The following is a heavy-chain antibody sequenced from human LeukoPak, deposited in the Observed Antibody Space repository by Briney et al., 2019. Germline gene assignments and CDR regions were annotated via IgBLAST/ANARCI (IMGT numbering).Heavy chain of an antibody. V-gene: IGHV3-15*05. CDR3: AKDRDCSSTRCYGDFDY. Sequence: GGSLRLSCAASGFIFNDAWMTWVRQAPGKGPEWVGRIKIKAHGGTADYAAPVKGRFTISRDDSKNTLYLEMNSLKTEDTAVYYCAKDRDCSSTRCYGDFDYWGQGTLVTVSS. CDR2: IKIKAHGGTA. CDR1: GFIFNDAW. D-gene: IGHD2-2*01. J-gene: IGHJ4*02.